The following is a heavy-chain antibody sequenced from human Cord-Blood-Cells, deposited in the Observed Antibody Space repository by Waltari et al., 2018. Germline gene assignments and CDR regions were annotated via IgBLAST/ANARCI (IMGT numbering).Heavy chain of an antibody. V-gene: IGHV4-34*01. D-gene: IGHD6-6*01. J-gene: IGHJ4*02. Sequence: QVQLQQWGAGLLKTSETLSLTCAVYGGSFSGYYWSWIRQPPGKGLEWIGEINHSGSTNYNPSLKSRVTISVDTSKNQFSLKLSSVTAADTAVYYCARGSSSYYFDYWGQGTLVTVSS. CDR2: INHSGST. CDR3: ARGSSSYYFDY. CDR1: GGSFSGYY.